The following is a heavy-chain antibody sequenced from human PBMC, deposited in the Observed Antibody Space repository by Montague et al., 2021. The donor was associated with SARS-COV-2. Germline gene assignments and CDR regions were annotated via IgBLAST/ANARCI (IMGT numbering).Heavy chain of an antibody. CDR2: IFSGGSP. J-gene: IGHJ4*02. V-gene: IGHV4-61*02. Sequence: TLSLTCTISGGSLKIDSSYWSWVRQPAGKGLEWIGRIFSGGSPDYSPPLKSRVAISLDTSNYRFSLRLTSVTAADTAVYSCARGGNSFDDWGQGILVTVSS. CDR1: GGSLKIDSSY. CDR3: ARGGNSFDD.